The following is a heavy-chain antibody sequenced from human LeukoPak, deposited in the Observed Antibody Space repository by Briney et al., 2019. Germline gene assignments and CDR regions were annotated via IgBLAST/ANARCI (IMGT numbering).Heavy chain of an antibody. D-gene: IGHD3-10*01. CDR2: VYYTGSA. Sequence: SETLFLTCTVSGGSISSTSYHWAWIRQPPGKGLEWIATVYYTGSAYYNPSPKSRVTISVDTSKSQFSLKLSSVTTADTALYYCARYASGSYYWFDPWGQGTLVTVSS. CDR1: GGSISSTSYH. V-gene: IGHV4-39*01. CDR3: ARYASGSYYWFDP. J-gene: IGHJ5*02.